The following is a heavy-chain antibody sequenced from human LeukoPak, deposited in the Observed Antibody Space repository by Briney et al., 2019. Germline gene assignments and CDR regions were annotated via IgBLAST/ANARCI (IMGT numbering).Heavy chain of an antibody. J-gene: IGHJ3*02. D-gene: IGHD2-8*02. Sequence: PGGSLRLSCAASGFTFSSYWMHWVRQAPGKGLVGFSRINSDGSSTDYADSVKGRFTISRDNAKNAMYQQMNSLRAEDTTVYYCAREFRVLPDIWGQGTMVTVSS. V-gene: IGHV3-74*01. CDR2: INSDGSST. CDR1: GFTFSSYW. CDR3: AREFRVLPDI.